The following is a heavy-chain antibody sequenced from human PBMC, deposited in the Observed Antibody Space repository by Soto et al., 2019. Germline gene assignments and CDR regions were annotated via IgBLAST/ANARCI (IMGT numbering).Heavy chain of an antibody. J-gene: IGHJ4*02. D-gene: IGHD2-21*02. Sequence: ASVKVSCKTSGYTFTNFDVNWVRQAAGQGLEWMGWMSPNSENKGYAQKFQGRVSMTRDTSITTAYMELSSLRYEDTAVYYCARDRLRFVVVTAIPFGGADYWGQGTLVTVSS. CDR3: ARDRLRFVVVTAIPFGGADY. CDR1: GYTFTNFD. V-gene: IGHV1-8*01. CDR2: MSPNSENK.